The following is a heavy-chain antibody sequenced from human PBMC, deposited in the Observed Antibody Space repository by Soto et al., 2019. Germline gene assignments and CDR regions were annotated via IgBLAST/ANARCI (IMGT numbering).Heavy chain of an antibody. CDR3: AKTNSGYPADASEI. V-gene: IGHV5-51*01. D-gene: IGHD5-12*01. CDR2: VYPGDYET. J-gene: IGHJ3*02. CDR1: GYKFTNYW. Sequence: GESLKISCKIAGYKFTNYWIGCVGQMPGKGLEWMGIVYPGDYETRYSPSFQGQVSISADKSISTAYLQWSSLKASDTAMYYCAKTNSGYPADASEIWGQGTLVPVSS.